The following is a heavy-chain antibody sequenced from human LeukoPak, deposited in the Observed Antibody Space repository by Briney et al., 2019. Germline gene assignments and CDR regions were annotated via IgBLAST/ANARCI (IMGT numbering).Heavy chain of an antibody. Sequence: PGGSLRLSCAASAFTFSGYSMTWVRQAPGKGLEWVSVIYSGGSTYYADSVKGRFTISRDNSKNTLYLQMNSLRAEDTAVYYCARGWSGYDTVAQDAFDIWGQGTMVTVSS. J-gene: IGHJ3*02. D-gene: IGHD5-12*01. CDR3: ARGWSGYDTVAQDAFDI. CDR1: AFTFSGYS. V-gene: IGHV3-66*01. CDR2: IYSGGST.